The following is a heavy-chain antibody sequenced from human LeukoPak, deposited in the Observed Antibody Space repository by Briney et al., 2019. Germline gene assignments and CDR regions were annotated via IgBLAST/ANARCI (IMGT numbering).Heavy chain of an antibody. CDR2: IFYSGTT. CDR3: ARLAPGGEEYDY. J-gene: IGHJ4*02. D-gene: IGHD2-21*01. Sequence: SETLSLTCTVSGGSISSSTYYWGWIRQPPGKGLEWIGSIFYSGTTYYSPSLKSRVTISVDRSKNQFSLKLSSVTAADTAVYYCARLAPGGEEYDYWGQGTLVTVSS. CDR1: GGSISSSTYY. V-gene: IGHV4-39*01.